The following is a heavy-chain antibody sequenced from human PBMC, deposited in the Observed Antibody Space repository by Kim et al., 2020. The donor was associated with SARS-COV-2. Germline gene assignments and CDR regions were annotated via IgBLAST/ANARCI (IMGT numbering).Heavy chain of an antibody. D-gene: IGHD6-13*01. J-gene: IGHJ4*02. Sequence: SETLSLTCTVSGGSISSSSYYWGWIRQPPGKGLEWIGSIYYSGSTYYNPSLKSRVTISVDTSKNQFSLKLSSVTAADTAVYYCLQPPFDYWGQGTLVTVSS. CDR2: IYYSGST. CDR1: GGSISSSSYY. CDR3: LQPPFDY. V-gene: IGHV4-39*01.